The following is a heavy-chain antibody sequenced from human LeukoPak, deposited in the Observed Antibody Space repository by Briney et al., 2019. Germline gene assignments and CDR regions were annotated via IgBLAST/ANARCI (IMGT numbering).Heavy chain of an antibody. J-gene: IGHJ4*02. V-gene: IGHV4/OR15-8*02. CDR1: GGSISGTNW. D-gene: IGHD1-26*01. CDR2: ISLAGQT. Sequence: SETLSLTCGVSGGSISGTNWWSWVRQPPGQGLEWIGEISLAGQTNYNPSLNGRVTMSLDKSSNQLALHLTSVTAADTATYFCSRESGPFCPFGYWGQGTLVIVSS. CDR3: SRESGPFCPFGY.